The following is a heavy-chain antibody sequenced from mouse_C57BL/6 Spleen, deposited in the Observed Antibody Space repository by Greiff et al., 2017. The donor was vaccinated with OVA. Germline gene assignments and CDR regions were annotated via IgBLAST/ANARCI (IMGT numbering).Heavy chain of an antibody. CDR2: IYPGSGST. Sequence: VQLQQPGAELVKPGASVKMSCKASGYTFPSYWITWVKQRPGQGLEWIGDIYPGSGSTNYNEKFKSKATLTVDTSSSTAYMQLSSLTSEDSAVYYCARGPIYYYGSSLDYWGQGTTLTVSS. V-gene: IGHV1-55*01. J-gene: IGHJ2*01. CDR3: ARGPIYYYGSSLDY. D-gene: IGHD1-1*01. CDR1: GYTFPSYW.